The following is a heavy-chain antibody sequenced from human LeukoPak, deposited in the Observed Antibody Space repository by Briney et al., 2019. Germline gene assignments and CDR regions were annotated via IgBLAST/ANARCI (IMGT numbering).Heavy chain of an antibody. Sequence: GGSLRLSCAASGFSFSRYWMNWVRRAPGKGLEWVANIKGDGHEKNYVDSVKGRFSISRDNARNSLYLQMDSLRAEDTAVYYCAKEGAYPIITYDSWGQGALVTVSS. V-gene: IGHV3-7*01. J-gene: IGHJ5*01. CDR1: GFSFSRYW. CDR3: AKEGAYPIITYDS. D-gene: IGHD3-10*01. CDR2: IKGDGHEK.